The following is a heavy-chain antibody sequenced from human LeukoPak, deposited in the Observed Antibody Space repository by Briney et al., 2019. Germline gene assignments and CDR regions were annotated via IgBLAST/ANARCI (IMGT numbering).Heavy chain of an antibody. Sequence: GGSLRLSCAASGFTFSNYGMNWVRQAPGKGLEWVSGISGSGGSTYSADSVKGRFTISRDNAKNSLYLQMNSLRAEDTAVYYCARGLYEISGLKWDYWGQGTLVTVSS. D-gene: IGHD3-22*01. CDR2: ISGSGGST. V-gene: IGHV3-23*01. CDR1: GFTFSNYG. CDR3: ARGLYEISGLKWDY. J-gene: IGHJ4*02.